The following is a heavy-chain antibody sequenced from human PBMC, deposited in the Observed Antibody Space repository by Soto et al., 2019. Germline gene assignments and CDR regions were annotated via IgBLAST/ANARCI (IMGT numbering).Heavy chain of an antibody. CDR2: ISAYNGNT. D-gene: IGHD6-6*01. V-gene: IGHV1-18*01. CDR1: GYTFTSYG. Sequence: GASVKVSCKASGYTFTSYGISWVRQAPGQGLERMGWISAYNGNTNYAQKLQGRVTMTTDTSTSTAYMELRSLRSDDTAVYYCARVGYSSSSSTLYYYYGMDVWGQGTTVTVSS. CDR3: ARVGYSSSSSTLYYYYGMDV. J-gene: IGHJ6*02.